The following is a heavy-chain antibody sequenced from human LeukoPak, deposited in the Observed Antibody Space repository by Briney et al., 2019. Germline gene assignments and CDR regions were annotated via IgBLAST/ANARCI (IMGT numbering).Heavy chain of an antibody. CDR1: GFTFSGSA. J-gene: IGHJ4*02. D-gene: IGHD6-19*01. Sequence: GGSLRLSCAASGFTFSGSAMHWVRQAPGKGLEWVANIKQDGSEKYYVDSVKGRFIISRDNAKNSLYLQMNSLRAEDTAVYYCAKGRTGGGTLALDYWGQGTLVTVSS. CDR2: IKQDGSEK. CDR3: AKGRTGGGTLALDY. V-gene: IGHV3-7*03.